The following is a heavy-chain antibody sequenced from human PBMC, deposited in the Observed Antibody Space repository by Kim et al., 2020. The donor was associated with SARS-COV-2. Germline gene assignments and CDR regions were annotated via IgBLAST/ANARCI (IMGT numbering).Heavy chain of an antibody. V-gene: IGHV1-69*04. D-gene: IGHD3-22*01. J-gene: IGHJ4*02. CDR1: GGTFSSYA. Sequence: SVKVSCKASGGTFSSYAISWVRQAPGQGLEWMGRIIPLLGIANYAQKFQGRVTITADKSTSTAYMALSSLRSEDTAVYYCARGPDYYDSSGYSDYWGQGTLVTVSS. CDR2: IIPLLGIA. CDR3: ARGPDYYDSSGYSDY.